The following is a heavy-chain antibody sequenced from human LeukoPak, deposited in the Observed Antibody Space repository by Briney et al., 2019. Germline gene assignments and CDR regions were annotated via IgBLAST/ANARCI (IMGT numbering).Heavy chain of an antibody. CDR1: GGSFSGYY. CDR3: ARRAVSSGYYSIFYFDY. J-gene: IGHJ4*02. CDR2: IYCSGSI. D-gene: IGHD3-22*01. Sequence: SETLSLTCAVYGGSFSGYYWNWIRKPPGEGLEGIGYIYCSGSINYHPAVQSRVPISVAASKCQFSLKRSSVTAADTAVQYCARRAVSSGYYSIFYFDYGGQGTLVTVPS. V-gene: IGHV4-59*13.